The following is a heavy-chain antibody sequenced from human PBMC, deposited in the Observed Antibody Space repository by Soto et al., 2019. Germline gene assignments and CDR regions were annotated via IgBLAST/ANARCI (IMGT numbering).Heavy chain of an antibody. CDR1: GFIFRNYG. J-gene: IGHJ4*02. CDR2: IWFDGSNQ. CDR3: ARANTSPFDF. V-gene: IGHV3-33*01. Sequence: GGSLRLSCGVSGFIFRNYGMHWIRQAPGKGLEWLTIIWFDGSNQWYADSVKGRFIISRDDSKNMVYLQMNSLRVDDTATYYCARANTSPFDFWGRGTLVTVSS.